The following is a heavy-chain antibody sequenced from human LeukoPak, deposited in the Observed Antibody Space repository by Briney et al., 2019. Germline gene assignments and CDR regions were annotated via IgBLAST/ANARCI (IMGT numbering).Heavy chain of an antibody. D-gene: IGHD3-10*01. Sequence: ASVKVSCKASGGTFSSYAISWVRQAPGQGLEWMGGIIPIFGTANYAQKFQGRVTMTEDTSTDTAYMELSSLRSEDTAVYYCATDSVAGDYWGQGTLVTVSS. J-gene: IGHJ4*02. CDR3: ATDSVAGDY. CDR1: GGTFSSYA. CDR2: IIPIFGTA. V-gene: IGHV1-69*06.